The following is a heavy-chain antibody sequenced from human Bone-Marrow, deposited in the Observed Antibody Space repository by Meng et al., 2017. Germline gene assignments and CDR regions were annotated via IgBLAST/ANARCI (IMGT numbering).Heavy chain of an antibody. Sequence: GESLKISCAASGFTFSSYAMSWVRQAPGKGLEWVSAISGSGGSTYYADSVKGRFTISRDNSKNTLYLQMNSLRAEDTAVYYCARGGLKWELLFDYWGQGTLVTVSS. CDR2: ISGSGGST. CDR1: GFTFSSYA. CDR3: ARGGLKWELLFDY. D-gene: IGHD1-26*01. J-gene: IGHJ4*02. V-gene: IGHV3-23*01.